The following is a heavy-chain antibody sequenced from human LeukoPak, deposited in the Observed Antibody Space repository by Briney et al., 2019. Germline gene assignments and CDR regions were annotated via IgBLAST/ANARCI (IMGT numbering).Heavy chain of an antibody. CDR1: GGSISSGDYY. D-gene: IGHD2-2*01. CDR3: ARVSLGYCSSTSCSVYYYYYYYMDV. V-gene: IGHV4-30-4*08. J-gene: IGHJ6*03. CDR2: IYYSGST. Sequence: SQTLSLTCTVSGGSISSGDYYWSWIRQPPGKGLEWIGYIYYSGSTYYNPSLKSRVTISVDTSKNQFSLKLSSVTAADTAVYYCARVSLGYCSSTSCSVYYYYYYYMDVWGKGTTVTVSS.